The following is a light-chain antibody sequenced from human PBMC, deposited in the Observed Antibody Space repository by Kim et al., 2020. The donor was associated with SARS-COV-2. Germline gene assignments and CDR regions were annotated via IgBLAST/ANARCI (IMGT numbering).Light chain of an antibody. Sequence: QSALTQPASVSGAPGQSITISCTGTSSDVGYSNVVSWYQQHPGKASNLMIYDVRDRPSGVSNRFSATKSGSTASLTISGLQAEDEADYCCRSYTSSNTRVFGGGTQLTVL. CDR3: RSYTSSNTRV. CDR1: SSDVGYSNV. J-gene: IGLJ3*02. CDR2: DVR. V-gene: IGLV2-14*03.